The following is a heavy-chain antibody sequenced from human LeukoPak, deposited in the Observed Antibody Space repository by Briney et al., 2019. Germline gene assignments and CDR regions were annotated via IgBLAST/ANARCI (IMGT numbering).Heavy chain of an antibody. J-gene: IGHJ4*02. CDR2: IKSKTEGGTT. D-gene: IGHD1-26*01. CDR3: TTVHSGGSYWLRDY. V-gene: IGHV3-15*01. CDR1: GFTFSNAW. Sequence: GGSLRLSCAASGFTFSNAWMSWVRQAPGKGLEWVGRIKSKTEGGTTDYAAPVKGRFTISRDDSKNTLYLQMNSLKTEDTAVYYCTTVHSGGSYWLRDYWGQGTLVTVSS.